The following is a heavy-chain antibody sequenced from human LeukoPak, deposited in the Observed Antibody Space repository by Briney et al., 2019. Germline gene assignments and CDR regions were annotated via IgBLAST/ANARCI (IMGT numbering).Heavy chain of an antibody. Sequence: GASVTVSCKASGYTFTGYYMHWVRQAPGQGLEWMGWINPNSGGTNYAQKFQGWVTMTRDTSISTAYMELSRLRSDDSAVYYCARVVLNGSSVHAFDIWGQGTMVTVSS. V-gene: IGHV1-2*04. J-gene: IGHJ3*02. CDR2: INPNSGGT. CDR3: ARVVLNGSSVHAFDI. D-gene: IGHD3-22*01. CDR1: GYTFTGYY.